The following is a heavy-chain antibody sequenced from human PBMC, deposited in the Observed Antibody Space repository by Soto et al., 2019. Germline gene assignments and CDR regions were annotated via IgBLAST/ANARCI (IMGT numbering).Heavy chain of an antibody. CDR3: ARAPILVGETTYENYFDY. V-gene: IGHV1-69*01. D-gene: IGHD2-21*01. Sequence: QVQLVQSGAEEKKPGSSVKVSCKAYGGTFSNFVISWVRQAHGQGLEWMGGNIPIFGTANYAQQFQGRVTIIADESTGTTDMELTSLRSEDTAVYYCARAPILVGETTYENYFDYWGQGTLVTVSS. J-gene: IGHJ4*02. CDR2: NIPIFGTA. CDR1: GGTFSNFV.